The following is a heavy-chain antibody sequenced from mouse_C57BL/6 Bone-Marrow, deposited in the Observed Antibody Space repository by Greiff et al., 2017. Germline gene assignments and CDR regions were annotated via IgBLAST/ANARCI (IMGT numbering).Heavy chain of an antibody. V-gene: IGHV1-62-2*01. CDR1: GYTFTSYW. CDR3: ARHEWLLRYFDV. Sequence: QVQLKQSGAELAKPGASVKLSCKASGYTFTSYWMHWVKQRPGQGLEWIGWFYPGSGSIKYNEKFKDKATLTADKSSSTVYMELSRLTSEYSAVYFCARHEWLLRYFDVWGTGTTVTVSS. D-gene: IGHD2-3*01. J-gene: IGHJ1*03. CDR2: FYPGSGSI.